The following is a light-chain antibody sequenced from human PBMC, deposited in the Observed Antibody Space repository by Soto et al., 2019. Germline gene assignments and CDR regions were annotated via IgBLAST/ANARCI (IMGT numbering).Light chain of an antibody. CDR2: HTS. CDR1: QSVSSN. CDR3: QQYNNLPLLT. J-gene: IGKJ4*01. V-gene: IGKV3-15*01. Sequence: EIVMTRSPAILSVSPGERATLSCRASQSVSSNLAWYQQKPGHGQAPRLLIYHTSTRATGIPARFSGSGSGTEFTLTISSLQSEDFAVYYCQQYNNLPLLTFGGGTKVEIK.